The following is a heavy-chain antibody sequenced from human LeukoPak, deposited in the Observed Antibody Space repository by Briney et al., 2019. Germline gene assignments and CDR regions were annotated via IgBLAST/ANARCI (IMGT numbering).Heavy chain of an antibody. CDR1: GFTFSSYA. D-gene: IGHD6-19*01. CDR3: ARDRSYSSGWYVEDY. CDR2: ISYDGSNK. Sequence: GGSLRLSCAASGFTFSSYAMHWVRQAPGKGLEWVAVISYDGSNKYYADSVKGRFTISRDNSKNTLYLQMNSPRAEDTAVYYCARDRSYSSGWYVEDYWGQGTLVTVSS. J-gene: IGHJ4*02. V-gene: IGHV3-30-3*01.